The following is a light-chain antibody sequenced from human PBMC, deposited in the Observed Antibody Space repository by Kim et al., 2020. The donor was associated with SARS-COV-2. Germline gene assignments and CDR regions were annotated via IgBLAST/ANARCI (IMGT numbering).Light chain of an antibody. Sequence: LSPGERATPACGATETGPRSYVAWYQHKPGQSPRLFIYSGSRRATGLPDRFSGSGSGTDFTLTISRLEPEDFAVYFCQQYGSAPRTFGQGTKLEI. CDR2: SGS. CDR3: QQYGSAPRT. J-gene: IGKJ2*01. V-gene: IGKV3-20*01. CDR1: ETGPRSY.